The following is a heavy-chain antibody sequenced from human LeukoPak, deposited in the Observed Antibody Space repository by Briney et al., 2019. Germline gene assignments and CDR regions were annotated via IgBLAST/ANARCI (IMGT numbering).Heavy chain of an antibody. CDR3: ARRPDGGGWDKYGMDV. Sequence: GESLKISCKGFGYSFSSYWIGWVRQMPGKGLEWMGIIFPGDSDTRYSPSFQGQVTISADKTISTAYLQWSSLKASDTAMYYCARRPDGGGWDKYGMDVWGQGTTVTVSS. J-gene: IGHJ6*02. CDR2: IFPGDSDT. CDR1: GYSFSSYW. V-gene: IGHV5-51*01. D-gene: IGHD4-23*01.